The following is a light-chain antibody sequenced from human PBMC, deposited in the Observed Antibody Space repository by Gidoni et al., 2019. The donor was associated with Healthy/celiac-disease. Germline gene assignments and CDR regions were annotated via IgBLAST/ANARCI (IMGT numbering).Light chain of an antibody. V-gene: IGKV1-39*01. CDR3: QQSYSTPQT. Sequence: DIQMTQSPSSLSASVGDRVTITCRASQSISSYLNWYQQKPGKAPKVLIYAASSLHSGVPSRFSGSGSGTDFTLTISSLQPEDFATYYCQQSYSTPQTFGQGTKVEIK. J-gene: IGKJ1*01. CDR2: AAS. CDR1: QSISSY.